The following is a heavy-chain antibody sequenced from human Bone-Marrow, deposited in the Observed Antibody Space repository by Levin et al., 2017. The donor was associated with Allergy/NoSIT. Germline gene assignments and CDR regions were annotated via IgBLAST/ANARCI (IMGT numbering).Heavy chain of an antibody. CDR3: ATGPDGSGRMNC. J-gene: IGHJ4*02. CDR1: GYTFTSYW. V-gene: IGHV5-10-1*01. D-gene: IGHD3-10*01. CDR2: IDPRDSNT. Sequence: GESLKISCKASGYTFTSYWISWVRQMPGRGLEWMSKIDPRDSNTNYSPSFEGRVIVSVDKSITTAYLQWTSLKASDTAMYFCATGPDGSGRMNCWGQGTLVTVSS.